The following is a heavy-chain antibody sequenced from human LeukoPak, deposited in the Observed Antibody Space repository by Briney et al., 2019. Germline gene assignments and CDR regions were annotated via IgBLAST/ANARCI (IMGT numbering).Heavy chain of an antibody. CDR1: GGSISSSSYY. CDR3: ARVLMSSSWEGPGGRFDL. Sequence: PSETLSLTCTVSGGSISSSSYYWGWIRQPPGKGLEWIGSIYYSGSTYYNPSLKSRVTISVDTSKNQFSLKLSSVTAADTAVYYCARVLMSSSWEGPGGRFDLWGRGTLVTVSS. J-gene: IGHJ2*01. D-gene: IGHD6-13*01. CDR2: IYYSGST. V-gene: IGHV4-39*07.